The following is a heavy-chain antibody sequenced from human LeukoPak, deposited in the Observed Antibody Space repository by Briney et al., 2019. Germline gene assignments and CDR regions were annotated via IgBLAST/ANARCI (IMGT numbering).Heavy chain of an antibody. CDR2: ISYDGSNK. CDR1: GFTFSSYP. Sequence: PGGSLRLSCAASGFTFSSYPMHWVRQAPGKGLEWVAVISYDGSNKYYADSVKGRFTISRDNSKNTLYLQMNSLRAEDTAVYYCARDEVPRGSYSFDYWGQGTLVTVSS. CDR3: ARDEVPRGSYSFDY. J-gene: IGHJ4*02. D-gene: IGHD1-26*01. V-gene: IGHV3-30-3*01.